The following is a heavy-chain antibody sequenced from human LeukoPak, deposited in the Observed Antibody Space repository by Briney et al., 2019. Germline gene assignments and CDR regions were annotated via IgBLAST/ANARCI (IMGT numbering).Heavy chain of an antibody. CDR2: IYSGGST. CDR3: ARDLIDKVYYYYGMDA. V-gene: IGHV3-66*01. D-gene: IGHD2/OR15-2a*01. J-gene: IGHJ6*02. CDR1: GFTVSSNY. Sequence: GGSLRLSCAASGFTVSSNYMSWVRQAPGKGLEWVSVIYSGGSTYYADSVKGRFTISRDNSKNTLYLQMNSLRAEDTAVYYCARDLIDKVYYYYGMDAWGQGTTVTVSS.